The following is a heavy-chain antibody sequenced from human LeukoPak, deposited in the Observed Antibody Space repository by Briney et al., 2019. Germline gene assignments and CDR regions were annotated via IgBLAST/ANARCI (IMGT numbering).Heavy chain of an antibody. CDR2: LSYDGSNK. CDR1: GFTFSNYG. D-gene: IGHD6-13*01. Sequence: PGGSLRLSCAASGFTFSNYGMHWVRQAPGNGLEWVAVLSYDGSNKYYGDSVKGRFTISRDNSKNTLYLQMNSLRAEDTAVYYCAKVSRSGMAAAGFNYWGQGTLVTVSS. J-gene: IGHJ4*02. CDR3: AKVSRSGMAAAGFNY. V-gene: IGHV3-30*18.